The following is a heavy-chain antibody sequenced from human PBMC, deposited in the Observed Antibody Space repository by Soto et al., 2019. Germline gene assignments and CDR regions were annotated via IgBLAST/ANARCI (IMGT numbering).Heavy chain of an antibody. CDR1: GGTFSSYA. J-gene: IGHJ3*02. D-gene: IGHD3-10*01. CDR2: IIPIFGTA. Sequence: GASVKVSCKASGGTFSSYAISWVRQAPGQGLEWMGGIIPIFGTANYAQKFQGRVTITADESTSTAYMELSSLRSEDTAVYYCATSGRGVIILDAFDIWGQGTMVTVSS. V-gene: IGHV1-69*13. CDR3: ATSGRGVIILDAFDI.